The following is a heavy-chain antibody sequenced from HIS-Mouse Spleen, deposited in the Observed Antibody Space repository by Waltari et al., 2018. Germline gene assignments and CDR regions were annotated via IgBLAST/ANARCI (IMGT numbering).Heavy chain of an antibody. CDR1: GFSLSTSGLC. V-gene: IGHV2-70*15. D-gene: IGHD3-22*01. CDR2: IDWDDDK. Sequence: QVTLRESGPALVKPTQTLTLTCPFSGFSLSTSGLCVSWIRPPPGKALEWLARIDWDDDKYYSTSLKTRLTISKDTSKNQVVLTMTNMDPVDTATYYCARMTYYYDSSGYYSDYWGQGTLVTVSS. J-gene: IGHJ4*02. CDR3: ARMTYYYDSSGYYSDY.